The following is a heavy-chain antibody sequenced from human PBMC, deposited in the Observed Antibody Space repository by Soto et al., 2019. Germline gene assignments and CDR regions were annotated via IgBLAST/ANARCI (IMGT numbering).Heavy chain of an antibody. CDR3: ARSETGTTLSYYYYGMDV. V-gene: IGHV1-69*01. CDR2: IIPIFGTA. D-gene: IGHD1-7*01. CDR1: GGTFSSYA. J-gene: IGHJ6*02. Sequence: QVQLVQSGAEVKKPGSSVKVSCKASGGTFSSYAISWVRQAPGQGLEWMGGIIPIFGTANYAQKFQGRVTITADESTSTAYMELSSLRSEDTAVYYCARSETGTTLSYYYYGMDVWGQGTTVTVSS.